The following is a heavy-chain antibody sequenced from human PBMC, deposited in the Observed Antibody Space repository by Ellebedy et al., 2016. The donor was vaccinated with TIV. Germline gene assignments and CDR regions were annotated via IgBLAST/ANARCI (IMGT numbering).Heavy chain of an antibody. CDR3: ARDMAWGNERVNDAFDI. V-gene: IGHV3-48*01. J-gene: IGHJ3*02. CDR2: ISGSSLTI. CDR1: GFTFRSYS. D-gene: IGHD7-27*01. Sequence: GGSLRLSCAASGFTFRSYSMSWVRQAPGKGLEWVAYISGSSLTIHYADSVQGRFTISRDKSKNSLVMHMNSLRAEDTAIYYCARDMAWGNERVNDAFDIWGQGTMVAVSP.